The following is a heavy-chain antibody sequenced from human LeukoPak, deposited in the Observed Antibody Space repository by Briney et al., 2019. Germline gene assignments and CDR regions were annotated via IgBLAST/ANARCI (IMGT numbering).Heavy chain of an antibody. CDR2: IGTAGDT. CDR3: ARAAYSSTWYSRYFDL. CDR1: GFTFSSYD. Sequence: GGSLRLSCAACGFTFSSYDMHWVRQATGKGLKWVSAIGTAGDTYYPGSVKGQFTISRENAKNSLYLQMSSLRAGDTAVYYCARAAYSSTWYSRYFDLWGRGTLVTVSS. J-gene: IGHJ2*01. V-gene: IGHV3-13*03. D-gene: IGHD6-13*01.